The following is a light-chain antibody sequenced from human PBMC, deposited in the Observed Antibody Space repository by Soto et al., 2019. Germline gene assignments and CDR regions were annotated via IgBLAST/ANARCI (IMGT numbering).Light chain of an antibody. CDR1: QSVSSSY. CDR3: QQYGSSPRT. V-gene: IGKV3-20*01. Sequence: EIVLTQSPGTLSLSPGERATLSCRASQSVSSSYLAWCQQKPGQAPRLLIYGVSSRATGIPDRFSGSGSGTDFTLTISRLEPEDFAVYYCQQYGSSPRTFGQGTKVEIK. CDR2: GVS. J-gene: IGKJ1*01.